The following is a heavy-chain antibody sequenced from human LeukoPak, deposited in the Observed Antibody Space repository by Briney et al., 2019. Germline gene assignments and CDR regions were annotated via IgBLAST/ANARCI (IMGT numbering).Heavy chain of an antibody. J-gene: IGHJ4*02. CDR1: GFTYSHYG. CDR2: IWSGGTEK. CDR3: AKDAQRGFDYSNSLEY. Sequence: GGSLRLSCAASGFTYSHYGMHWVRQAPDKGLEWVAVIWSGGTEKYYGDAVKGRFTISRDNSRNTLYLQMNSLRGEDTAVYYCAKDAQRGFDYSNSLEYWGQGTLVTVSS. V-gene: IGHV3-33*06. D-gene: IGHD4-11*01.